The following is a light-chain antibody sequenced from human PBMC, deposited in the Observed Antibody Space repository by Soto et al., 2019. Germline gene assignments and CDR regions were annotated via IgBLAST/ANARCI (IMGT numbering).Light chain of an antibody. CDR3: NSYTSSNTYV. J-gene: IGLJ1*01. V-gene: IGLV2-14*01. CDR1: SSDVGAHNF. Sequence: LTQPPSVSGSPGQAITISCSGSSSDVGAHNFVSWYQHHPGKAPKLMIYEVSNRPSGVSNRFSGSKSGNTASLTISGLQAEDEADYYCNSYTSSNTYVFGSGTKVTVL. CDR2: EVS.